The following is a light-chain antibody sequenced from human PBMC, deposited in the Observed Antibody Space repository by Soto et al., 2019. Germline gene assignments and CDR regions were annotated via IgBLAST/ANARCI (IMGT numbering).Light chain of an antibody. Sequence: DIQMTQSPSAMSASVGDRVTITCRASQGISNYLAWFQQKPGKVPKRLIYGASSLQNGVPSRFSGSRSGTEFTLPFSSLQPEDFATYYCQKYKSYSRMFGQATKVEIK. CDR3: QKYKSYSRM. J-gene: IGKJ1*01. V-gene: IGKV1-17*03. CDR1: QGISNY. CDR2: GAS.